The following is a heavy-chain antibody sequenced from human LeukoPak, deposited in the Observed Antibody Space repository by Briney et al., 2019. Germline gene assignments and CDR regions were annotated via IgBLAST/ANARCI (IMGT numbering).Heavy chain of an antibody. Sequence: GGSLRLSCAASGFNFYDYAIHWVRQAPGKGLEWVSLISGDGGIPYYADSVKGRFTISRDNSRDSLYLQMNSLRTEDTALYYCVKDLRGNGFGGEFDYWGQGTLVTVSS. V-gene: IGHV3-43*02. CDR2: ISGDGGIP. D-gene: IGHD2-15*01. J-gene: IGHJ4*02. CDR3: VKDLRGNGFGGEFDY. CDR1: GFNFYDYA.